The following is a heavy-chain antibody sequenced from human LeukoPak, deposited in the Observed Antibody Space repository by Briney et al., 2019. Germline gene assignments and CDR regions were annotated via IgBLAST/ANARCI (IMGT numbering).Heavy chain of an antibody. V-gene: IGHV3-7*01. D-gene: IGHD2-15*01. CDR3: AIIPACSGGSCYSEDY. CDR2: INQDESEK. Sequence: GGSLRLSCATSGFTFSSFWMSWVRQAPGKGLEWVANINQDESEKYYVDSVKGRFTISRDNAKNSLYLQMNSLRVEDTAVYYCAIIPACSGGSCYSEDYWGLGTLVTVSS. J-gene: IGHJ4*02. CDR1: GFTFSSFW.